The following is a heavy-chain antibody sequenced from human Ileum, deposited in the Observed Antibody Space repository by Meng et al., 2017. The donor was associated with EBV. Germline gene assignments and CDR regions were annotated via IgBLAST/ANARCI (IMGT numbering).Heavy chain of an antibody. D-gene: IGHD1-26*01. V-gene: IGHV4-30-4*01. J-gene: IGHJ4*02. CDR1: GYSFYSPAYY. CDR3: ARSPYSGSALPFFDY. Sequence: QVQLQQSGPVLAKPSQTLSLTCTFSGYSFYSPAYYWSWIRQPPEKGLEWIGYIYYSGSTYYNPSLKSRVSISGGTSNKQFSLKLTSVTAADTAVYYCARSPYSGSALPFFDYWGQGSLVTVSS. CDR2: IYYSGST.